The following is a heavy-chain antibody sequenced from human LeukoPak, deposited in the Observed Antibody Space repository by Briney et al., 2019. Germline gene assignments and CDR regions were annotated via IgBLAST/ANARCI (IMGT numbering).Heavy chain of an antibody. CDR2: ITSTSNHI. J-gene: IGHJ4*02. D-gene: IGHD3-10*01. V-gene: IGHV3-21*01. CDR1: GFTFSTYD. CDR3: ARVYSANGYGSGYYDY. Sequence: GGSLRLSCVASGFTFSTYDMNWVRQAPGKELEWVSAITSTSNHINYADSVKGRSTISRDSANNSLYLQMNSLRAEDTAVYYCARVYSANGYGSGYYDYWGQGTLVTVSS.